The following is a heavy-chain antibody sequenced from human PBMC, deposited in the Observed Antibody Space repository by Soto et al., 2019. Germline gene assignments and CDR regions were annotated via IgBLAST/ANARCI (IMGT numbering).Heavy chain of an antibody. CDR3: AGRSGSSDY. V-gene: IGHV3-30*04. D-gene: IGHD3-10*01. CDR2: ISYDEIDK. CDR1: GFTFSNYT. Sequence: QVQLVESGGGVVQPGRSLRLSCAASGFTFSNYTMHWVRQAPGKGLEWVALISYDEIDKYYADAVKGRLTISRDNSKNTLYLQMDSLRAEDTAVYYCAGRSGSSDYWGQGTLVTVSS. J-gene: IGHJ4*02.